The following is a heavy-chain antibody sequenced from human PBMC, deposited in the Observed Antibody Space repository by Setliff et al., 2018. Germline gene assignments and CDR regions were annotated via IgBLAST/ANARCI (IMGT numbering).Heavy chain of an antibody. CDR1: GYTLTELS. V-gene: IGHV1-24*01. Sequence: ASVKVSCKVSGYTLTELSMHWVRQAPGKGLEWMGGFDPEDGETIYAQKFQGRVTMTEDTSTDTAHMELSSLRSEDTAVYYCATRGALLWFGEVADAFDIWGQGTMVTVSS. J-gene: IGHJ3*02. CDR3: ATRGALLWFGEVADAFDI. D-gene: IGHD3-10*01. CDR2: FDPEDGET.